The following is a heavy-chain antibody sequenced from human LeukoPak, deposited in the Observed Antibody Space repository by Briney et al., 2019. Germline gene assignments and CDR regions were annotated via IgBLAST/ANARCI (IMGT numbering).Heavy chain of an antibody. D-gene: IGHD4-23*01. CDR3: ARELHYGGSSS. Sequence: PGGSLRLSCAASGFTFSSYEMNWVRQAPGKGLEWVSYISSSGSTIYYADSVKGRFAISRDNAKNSLYLQMNSLRAEDTAVYYCARELHYGGSSSRGQGTLVTVSS. V-gene: IGHV3-48*03. CDR1: GFTFSSYE. J-gene: IGHJ4*02. CDR2: ISSSGSTI.